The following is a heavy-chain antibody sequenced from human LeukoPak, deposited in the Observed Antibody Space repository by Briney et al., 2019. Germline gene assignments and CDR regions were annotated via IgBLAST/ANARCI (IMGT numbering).Heavy chain of an antibody. D-gene: IGHD3-22*01. Sequence: ASVKVSCKASGYTFTSYGIYWVRQAPGQGLEWMGWISTYNGKTNYAQKIQGRVTMTTDTSTSTAYMELRSLRSDDTAVYYCARGRTYYYDSSGYSLLVWGQGTLVTVSS. CDR1: GYTFTSYG. CDR3: ARGRTYYYDSSGYSLLV. CDR2: ISTYNGKT. V-gene: IGHV1-18*01. J-gene: IGHJ4*02.